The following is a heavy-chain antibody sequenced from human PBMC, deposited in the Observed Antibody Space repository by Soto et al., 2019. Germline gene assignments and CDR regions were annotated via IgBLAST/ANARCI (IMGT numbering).Heavy chain of an antibody. D-gene: IGHD1-1*01. J-gene: IGHJ6*02. CDR1: GGTFSSYA. CDR3: ARSGARTGDYYYGMDV. CDR2: LIPIFGIA. Sequence: QVQLVQSGAEVKKPGSSVKVSCKASGGTFSSYAISWVRQAPGQGLEWLGGLIPIFGIANYAQKFQGRVTISADQSTSTAYMELSSLRPETTAVYYFARSGARTGDYYYGMDVWGQGTTVTVSS. V-gene: IGHV1-69*12.